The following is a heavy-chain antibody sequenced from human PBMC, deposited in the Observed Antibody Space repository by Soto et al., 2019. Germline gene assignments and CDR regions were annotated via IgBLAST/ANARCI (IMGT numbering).Heavy chain of an antibody. V-gene: IGHV3-73*01. CDR1: GLHFSGSA. CDR3: TRLTGYSSGWDKYYYYGMDV. J-gene: IGHJ6*02. Sequence: GGSLRVSSAASGLHFSGSAMRWVRQASGKGLEWVGRIRSKANSYATAYAASVKGRFTISRDDSKNTAYLQMNSLKTEDTAVYYCTRLTGYSSGWDKYYYYGMDVWGQGTTVTVSS. CDR2: IRSKANSYAT. D-gene: IGHD6-19*01.